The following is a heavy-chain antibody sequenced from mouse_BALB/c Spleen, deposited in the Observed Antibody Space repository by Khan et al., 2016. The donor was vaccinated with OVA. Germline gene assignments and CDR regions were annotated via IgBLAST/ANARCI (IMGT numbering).Heavy chain of an antibody. CDR2: ISTNYGDA. D-gene: IGHD1-1*02. CDR3: VRGGKFAY. Sequence: VQLQESGAELVRPGVSVKISCKASGYTFTDYAMHWVKQRHATSLEWIGVISTNYGDADYNQKFQGKASMTVDRSSSTVYMELARLTSEDSAIYYCVRGGKFAYWGQGTLVTVSA. CDR1: GYTFTDYA. V-gene: IGHV1S137*01. J-gene: IGHJ3*01.